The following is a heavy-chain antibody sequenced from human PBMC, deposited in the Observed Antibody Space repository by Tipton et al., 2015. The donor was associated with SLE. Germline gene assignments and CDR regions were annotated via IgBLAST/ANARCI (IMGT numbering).Heavy chain of an antibody. CDR1: GGSISSGSYY. D-gene: IGHD3-3*02. CDR3: AREGVHFWSGFSYYYYYYMDV. Sequence: TLSLTCTVSGGSISSGSYYWSWIRQPAGKGLEWIGRIYTSGSTNYNPSLKSRVTISVDTSKNQFSLKLSSVTAADTAVYYCAREGVHFWSGFSYYYYYYMDVWGKGTPVTVSS. CDR2: IYTSGST. V-gene: IGHV4-61*02. J-gene: IGHJ6*03.